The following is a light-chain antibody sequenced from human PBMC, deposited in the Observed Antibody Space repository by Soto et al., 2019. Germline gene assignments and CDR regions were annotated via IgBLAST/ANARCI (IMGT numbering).Light chain of an antibody. CDR3: QQYDISPWT. CDR1: QSVSNNY. Sequence: EIVLTHSPGTLSLSPCERATLSSSASQSVSNNYLAWYQQKPGQAPRLLIYGASNRATGIPDRFSGSGSGTDFTLTIIRLEPEDFAVYYCQQYDISPWTFGQGTKVDIK. CDR2: GAS. J-gene: IGKJ1*01. V-gene: IGKV3-20*01.